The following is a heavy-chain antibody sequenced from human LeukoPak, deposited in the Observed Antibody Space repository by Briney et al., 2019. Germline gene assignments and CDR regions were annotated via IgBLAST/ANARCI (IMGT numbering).Heavy chain of an antibody. CDR1: GGSISSSSYY. CDR2: IYYSGST. CDR3: ARTRVGDDAFDI. J-gene: IGHJ3*02. D-gene: IGHD2-2*01. V-gene: IGHV4-39*01. Sequence: PSETLSLTCTVSGGSISSSSYYWCWIRQPPGKGLEWIGSIYYSGSTYYNPSLKSRVTISVDTSKNQFSLKLSSVTAADTAVYYCARTRVGDDAFDIWGQGTMVTVSS.